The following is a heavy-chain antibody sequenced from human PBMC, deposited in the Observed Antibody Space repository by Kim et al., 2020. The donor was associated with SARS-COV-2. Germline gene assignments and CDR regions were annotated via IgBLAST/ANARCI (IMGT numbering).Heavy chain of an antibody. CDR1: GYSFTSYW. CDR2: IDPSDSYT. D-gene: IGHD3-3*01. J-gene: IGHJ3*02. Sequence: GESLKISCKGSGYSFTSYWISWVRQMPGKGLEWMGRIDPSDSYTNYSPSFQGHVPISADKSISTAYLQWSSLKASDTAMYYCARQNQVGRFAHHFDAFDIWGQGTMVTVSS. V-gene: IGHV5-10-1*01. CDR3: ARQNQVGRFAHHFDAFDI.